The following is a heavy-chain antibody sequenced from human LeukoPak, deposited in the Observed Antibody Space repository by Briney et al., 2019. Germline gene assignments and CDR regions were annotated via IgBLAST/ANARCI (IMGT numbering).Heavy chain of an antibody. V-gene: IGHV3-48*03. CDR1: GFTFSNYE. D-gene: IGHD3-10*02. CDR3: AELGITMIGGV. J-gene: IGHJ6*04. Sequence: PGGSLRLSCAASGFTFSNYEMHWVRQAPGRGLEWVSYISSSGSDIYYADSVKGRFTISRDNAKNSLYLHTNSLRAEDTAVYYCAELGITMIGGVWGKGTTVTISS. CDR2: ISSSGSDI.